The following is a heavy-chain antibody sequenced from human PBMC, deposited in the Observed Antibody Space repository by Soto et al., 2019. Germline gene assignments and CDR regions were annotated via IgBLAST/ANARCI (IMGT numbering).Heavy chain of an antibody. J-gene: IGHJ6*02. V-gene: IGHV3-74*01. CDR2: INSDGSST. CDR1: GFTFSSYW. CDR3: ARAGAAAGYYGMDV. Sequence: SGGSLRLSCAASGFTFSSYWMHWVRQAPGKGLVWVSRINSDGSSTSYADSVKGRFTISRDNAKNTLYLQMNSLRAEDTAVYYCARAGAAAGYYGMDVWGQGTTVTVSS. D-gene: IGHD6-13*01.